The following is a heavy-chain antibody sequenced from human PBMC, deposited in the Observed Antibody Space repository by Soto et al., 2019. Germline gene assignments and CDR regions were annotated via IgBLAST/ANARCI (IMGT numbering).Heavy chain of an antibody. J-gene: IGHJ6*02. V-gene: IGHV1-2*04. Sequence: ASVKVSCKASGYTFTGYYMHWVRQAPGQGLEWMGWINPNSGGTNYAQKFQGWVTMTRDTSISTAYMELSRLRSNDTAVYYCARDSQMTREEINPYYYYYGMDVWGQGTTVTV. CDR3: ARDSQMTREEINPYYYYYGMDV. CDR2: INPNSGGT. D-gene: IGHD1-26*01. CDR1: GYTFTGYY.